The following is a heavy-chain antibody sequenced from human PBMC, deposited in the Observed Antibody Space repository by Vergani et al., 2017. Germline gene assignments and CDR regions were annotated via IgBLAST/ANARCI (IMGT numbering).Heavy chain of an antibody. J-gene: IGHJ4*02. D-gene: IGHD2-2*01. CDR2: ISGDGGST. Sequence: EVQLVESGGGVVQPGGSLRLSCAASGFTFDDYAMHWVRQAPGKGLEWVSLISGDGGSTYYADSVKGRFTISRDNSKNSLYLQMNSLRTEDTALYYCARERADSTSRLVDYWGQGTLVTVSS. V-gene: IGHV3-43*02. CDR3: ARERADSTSRLVDY. CDR1: GFTFDDYA.